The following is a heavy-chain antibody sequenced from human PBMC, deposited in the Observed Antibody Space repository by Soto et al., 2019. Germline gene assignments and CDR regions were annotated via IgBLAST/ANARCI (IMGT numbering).Heavy chain of an antibody. V-gene: IGHV1-2*04. CDR3: ARVRAARGYYYGMDV. J-gene: IGHJ6*02. Sequence: QVQLVQSGAEVKKPGASVKVSCKASGYTFTGYYMHWVRQAPGQGLEWMGWINPNSGGTNYAQKFQGWVTMTRDTSISTAYMELSRLRSDDTAVYYCARVRAARGYYYGMDVWGQGTTVTVSS. D-gene: IGHD6-6*01. CDR1: GYTFTGYY. CDR2: INPNSGGT.